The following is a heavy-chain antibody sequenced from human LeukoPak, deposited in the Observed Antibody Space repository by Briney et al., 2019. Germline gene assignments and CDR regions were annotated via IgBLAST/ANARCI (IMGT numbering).Heavy chain of an antibody. D-gene: IGHD6-13*01. Sequence: SETLSLTCTVSGYSISSGYYWGWIRQPPGKGLEWIGSMYQSGSTYYNPSLKSRVTISVDTSKNQFSLKLSSVTAADTAVYYCARVRSSRWLDPWGQGTLVTVSS. V-gene: IGHV4-38-2*02. CDR3: ARVRSSRWLDP. CDR2: MYQSGST. J-gene: IGHJ5*02. CDR1: GYSISSGYY.